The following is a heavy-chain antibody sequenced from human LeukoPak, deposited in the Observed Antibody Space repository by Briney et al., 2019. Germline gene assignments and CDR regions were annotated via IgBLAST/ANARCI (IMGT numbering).Heavy chain of an antibody. CDR3: ARDRTKGGWFDP. Sequence: SETLSLTCTVSGGSISSYYWSWIRQPPGKGLEWIGYIHYSGSTNYNPSLKSRVTISLDTSKNQFSLKLSSVTAADTAVYYCARDRTKGGWFDPWGQGTLVTVSS. D-gene: IGHD1-26*01. V-gene: IGHV4-59*01. CDR1: GGSISSYY. J-gene: IGHJ5*02. CDR2: IHYSGST.